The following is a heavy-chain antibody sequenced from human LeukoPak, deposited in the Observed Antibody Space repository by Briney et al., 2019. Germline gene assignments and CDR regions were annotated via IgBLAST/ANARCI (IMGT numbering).Heavy chain of an antibody. CDR2: IYYSGST. J-gene: IGHJ4*02. D-gene: IGHD6-13*01. CDR1: GGSISSYY. CDR3: ARARYSSSWACDY. Sequence: SGTLSLTCTVSGGSISSYYWSWIRQPPGKGLEWIGYIYYSGSTNYNPSLKSRVTISVDTSKNQFSLKLRSVTAADTAVYYCARARYSSSWACDYWGQGTLVTVSS. V-gene: IGHV4-59*01.